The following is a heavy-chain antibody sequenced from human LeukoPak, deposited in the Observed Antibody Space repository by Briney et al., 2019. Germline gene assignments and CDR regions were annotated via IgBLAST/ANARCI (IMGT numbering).Heavy chain of an antibody. CDR1: GFIFKNFG. CDR3: AKQYSSSSSAFDI. CDR2: IRYDGSRT. V-gene: IGHV3-30*02. J-gene: IGHJ3*02. Sequence: GGSLRLSCAASGFIFKNFGMYWVRQAPGKGLEGVAFIRYDGSRTYYTDAVKGRFTISRDNSKNTLYLQMNSLRAEDTAVYYCAKQYSSSSSAFDIWGQGTMVTVSS. D-gene: IGHD6-6*01.